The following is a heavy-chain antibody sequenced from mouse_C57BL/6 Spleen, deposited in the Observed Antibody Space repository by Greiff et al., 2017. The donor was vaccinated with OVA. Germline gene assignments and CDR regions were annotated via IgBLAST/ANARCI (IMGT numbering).Heavy chain of an antibody. V-gene: IGHV1-69*01. CDR2: IDPSDSYT. CDR1: GYTFTSYW. Sequence: QVHVKQPGAELVMPGASVKLSCKASGYTFTSYWMHWVKQRPGQGLEWIGEIDPSDSYTNYNQKFKGKSTLTVDKSSSTAYMQLSSLTSEDSAVYYCARNGYDPYWYFDVWGTGTTVTVSS. D-gene: IGHD2-2*01. J-gene: IGHJ1*03. CDR3: ARNGYDPYWYFDV.